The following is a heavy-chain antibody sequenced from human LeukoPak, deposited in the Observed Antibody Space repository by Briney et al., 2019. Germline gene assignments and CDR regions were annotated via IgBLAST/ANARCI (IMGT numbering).Heavy chain of an antibody. Sequence: GRSLRLSCATSGFTFSSYGFHWVRQAPGKGLEWVAVISNNGGYKHYTDSVKGRFTISRDDSKNTIYLQMNSLRAEDTALYYCAKAAAAPGFDFWGQGTLVTVSS. CDR2: ISNNGGYK. CDR1: GFTFSSYG. J-gene: IGHJ4*02. D-gene: IGHD6-13*01. CDR3: AKAAAAPGFDF. V-gene: IGHV3-33*06.